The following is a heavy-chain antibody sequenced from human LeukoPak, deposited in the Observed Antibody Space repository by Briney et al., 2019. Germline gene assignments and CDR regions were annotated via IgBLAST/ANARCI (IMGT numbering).Heavy chain of an antibody. CDR1: GFTFSSYW. J-gene: IGHJ3*02. D-gene: IGHD1-14*01. CDR3: ANHLGVSDAFDI. Sequence: GGSLRLSCAASGFTFSSYWMTWVRQAPGKGLEWVANIKQDGSEKYYVDSVKGRFTISRDNAKDSLYLQMNSLRAEDTAVYYCANHLGVSDAFDIWGQGTMVTVSS. V-gene: IGHV3-7*01. CDR2: IKQDGSEK.